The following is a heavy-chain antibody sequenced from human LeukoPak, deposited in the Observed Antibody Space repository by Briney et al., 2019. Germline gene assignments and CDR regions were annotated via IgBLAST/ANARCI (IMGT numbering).Heavy chain of an antibody. Sequence: ASVKVSCKASGYTFTNYGITWVRQAPGQGLEWMGWNSSYNGNTNYAQKFQGRVTMSTDTSTSTVYMELRSLRSDDTAIYYCASSRATSNGWPYYYSMDVWGQGTTVTVSS. CDR1: GYTFTNYG. D-gene: IGHD6-19*01. J-gene: IGHJ6*02. V-gene: IGHV1-18*01. CDR2: NSSYNGNT. CDR3: ASSRATSNGWPYYYSMDV.